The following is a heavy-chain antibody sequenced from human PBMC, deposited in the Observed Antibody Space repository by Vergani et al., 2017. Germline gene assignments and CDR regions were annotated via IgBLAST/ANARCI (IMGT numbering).Heavy chain of an antibody. CDR1: GASIMKRGGYY. D-gene: IGHD6-13*01. CDR2: IYYTGST. V-gene: IGHV4-61*02. Sequence: QVQLQESGPGLVKTSQTLSLTCAVSGASIMKRGGYYWTWIRQPAGKGLEWIGRIYYTGSTNYNPTLESRVTMSVDTSKNQFSLNLRSVSAADTAVYFCARADFSTNWYGQSFKVDFWGPGALVTVSS. CDR3: ARADFSTNWYGQSFKVDF. J-gene: IGHJ4*02.